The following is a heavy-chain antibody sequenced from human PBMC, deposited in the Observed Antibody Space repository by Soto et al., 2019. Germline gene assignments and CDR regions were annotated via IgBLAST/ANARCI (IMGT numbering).Heavy chain of an antibody. CDR3: ARRRAYGSGYFDY. Sequence: QVQLQESGPGLVKPSETLSLTCTVSGGSISSSYWSWIRQPPGKGLEWIGYVHSSGSTNYNPSLKGRVTISVDTSTDQFSLKLSSVTDADTAVYYCARRRAYGSGYFDYWGQGTLVTVSS. CDR1: GGSISSSY. D-gene: IGHD3-10*01. CDR2: VHSSGST. V-gene: IGHV4-59*01. J-gene: IGHJ4*02.